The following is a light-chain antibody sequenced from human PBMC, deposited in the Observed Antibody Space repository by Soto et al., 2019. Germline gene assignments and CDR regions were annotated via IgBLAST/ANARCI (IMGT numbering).Light chain of an antibody. CDR2: GAS. CDR1: QSTNNY. Sequence: EIVMTQSPATLSVSPGERATLSCRASQSTNNYLAWYQQKPGQAPRLLIDGASTRATVIPARFSGSGSGTEFTLTINSLQSEDFAVYYCQQYNNWPLTLGGGTKVEIK. J-gene: IGKJ4*01. CDR3: QQYNNWPLT. V-gene: IGKV3-15*01.